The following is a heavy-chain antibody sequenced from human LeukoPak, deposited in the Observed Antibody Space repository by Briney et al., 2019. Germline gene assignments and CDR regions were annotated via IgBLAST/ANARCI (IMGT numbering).Heavy chain of an antibody. V-gene: IGHV4-59*01. Sequence: SETLSLTCTVSDGSISSYYWSWIRQPPGKGLEWIGYIYYSGSTNYNPSLKSRVTISVDTSKNQFSLKLSSVTAADTAVYYCASSPQLDYFDYWGQGTLVTVSS. CDR3: ASSPQLDYFDY. CDR1: DGSISSYY. CDR2: IYYSGST. D-gene: IGHD6-13*01. J-gene: IGHJ4*02.